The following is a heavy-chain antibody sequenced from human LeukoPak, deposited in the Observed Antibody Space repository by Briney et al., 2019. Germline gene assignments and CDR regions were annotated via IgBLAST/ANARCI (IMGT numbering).Heavy chain of an antibody. J-gene: IGHJ4*02. CDR3: GRVAGGGVLFYFDY. V-gene: IGHV3-11*01. Sequence: PGGSLRLSCVASGFTFSDYYRSWFRQAPGKGLGWASYISSSGNTIHYADSVKGRFTISRNNAKNSLYLQMNSLRAEDTAVYYCGRVAGGGVLFYFDYWGQGTLVTVSS. CDR2: ISSSGNTI. D-gene: IGHD1-26*01. CDR1: GFTFSDYY.